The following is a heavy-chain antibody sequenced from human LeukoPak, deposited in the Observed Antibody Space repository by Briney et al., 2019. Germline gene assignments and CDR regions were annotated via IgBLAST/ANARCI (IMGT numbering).Heavy chain of an antibody. V-gene: IGHV1-8*03. J-gene: IGHJ4*02. Sequence: GASVKVSCKASGYTFTSYGISWVRQATGQGLEWMGWMNPNSGNTGYAQKFQGRVTITRNTSISTAYMELSSLRSEDTAVYYCAKDRDVLLWFGEPNGGSGYWGQGTLVTVSS. CDR1: GYTFTSYG. D-gene: IGHD3-10*01. CDR2: MNPNSGNT. CDR3: AKDRDVLLWFGEPNGGSGY.